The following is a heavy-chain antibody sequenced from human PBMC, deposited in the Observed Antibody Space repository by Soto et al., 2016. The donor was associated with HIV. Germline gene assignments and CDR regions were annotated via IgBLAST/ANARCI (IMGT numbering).Heavy chain of an antibody. J-gene: IGHJ4*02. D-gene: IGHD6-13*01. CDR2: ISKSSSTI. V-gene: IGHV3-48*04. Sequence: EVQLVESGGGLVQPGGSLRLSCAASGFTFSSYSMNWVRQAPGKGLEWVSYISKSSSTIYYADSVKGRFTISRDNAKNSLYLQMNSLRAEDTAVYYCARAETYSSSYQDWGQGTLVTVSS. CDR1: GFTFSSYS. CDR3: ARAETYSSSYQD.